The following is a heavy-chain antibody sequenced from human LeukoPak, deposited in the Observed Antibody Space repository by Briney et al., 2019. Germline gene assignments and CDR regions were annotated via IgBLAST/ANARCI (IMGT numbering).Heavy chain of an antibody. CDR3: ARDSPAMRDAFDI. CDR2: IYYSGST. Sequence: SETLSLTCTVSGGSISSGDYYWSWIRQPPGKGLEWIGYIYYSGSTNYNPSLKSRVTISVDTSKNQFSLKLSSVTAADTAVYYCARDSPAMRDAFDIWGQGTMVTVSS. J-gene: IGHJ3*02. V-gene: IGHV4-61*08. CDR1: GGSISSGDYY.